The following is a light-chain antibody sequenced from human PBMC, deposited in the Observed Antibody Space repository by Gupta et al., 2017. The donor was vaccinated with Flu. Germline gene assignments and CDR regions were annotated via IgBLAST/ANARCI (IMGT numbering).Light chain of an antibody. CDR3: SSYSSSRNMV. J-gene: IGLJ3*02. CDR2: EVS. Sequence: SDLAQPAFVSCSPVQSITISCTATSSDVGDYNYVSWYQQHPGKAPKLMIYEVSNRPSGISNRFSGSKSGNTASLTISGLQAEDEADYYCSSYSSSRNMVFGGGTKLTVL. V-gene: IGLV2-14*01. CDR1: SSDVGDYNY.